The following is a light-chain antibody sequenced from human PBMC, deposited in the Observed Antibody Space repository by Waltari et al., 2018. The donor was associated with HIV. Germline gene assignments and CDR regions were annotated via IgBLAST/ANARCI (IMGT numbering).Light chain of an antibody. J-gene: IGLJ2*01. Sequence: YELNQPPLVSVPPGQPASIPRSGDKLGEKDACWLQQRPGQSPLQVIYRDNERPSGIPGRFAGSNYGNTATLTSIGTEAMDESDYYCQTWDNSTMVFGGGTKLTVL. CDR1: KLGEKD. CDR2: RDN. CDR3: QTWDNSTMV. V-gene: IGLV3-1*01.